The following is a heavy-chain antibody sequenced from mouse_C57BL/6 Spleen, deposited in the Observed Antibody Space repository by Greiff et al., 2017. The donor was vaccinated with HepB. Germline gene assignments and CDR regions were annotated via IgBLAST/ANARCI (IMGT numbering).Heavy chain of an antibody. V-gene: IGHV5-17*01. D-gene: IGHD1-1*02. CDR3: ARKLSLYFDY. J-gene: IGHJ2*01. CDR2: ISSGSSTI. CDR1: GFTFSDYG. Sequence: EVKVVESGGGLVKPGGSLKLSCAASGFTFSDYGMHWVRQAPEKGLEWVAYISSGSSTIYYAANVKGRFTISRDNAKNTLFLQMTSLRSEDTAMYYCARKLSLYFDYWGQGTTLTVSS.